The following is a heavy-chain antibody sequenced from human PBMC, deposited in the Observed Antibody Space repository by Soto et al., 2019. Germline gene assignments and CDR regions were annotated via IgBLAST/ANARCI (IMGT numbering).Heavy chain of an antibody. V-gene: IGHV3-23*01. CDR3: AKFRDFWSGYYRGGPQDY. D-gene: IGHD3-3*01. J-gene: IGHJ4*02. Sequence: EVQLLESGGGLVQPGGSLRLSCAASGFTFSSYAMSWVRQAPGKGLEWVSAISGSGGSTYYADSVKGRFTISRDNSKNTLYLQMNSLRAEDTAVYYCAKFRDFWSGYYRGGPQDYWGQGTLVTVSS. CDR2: ISGSGGST. CDR1: GFTFSSYA.